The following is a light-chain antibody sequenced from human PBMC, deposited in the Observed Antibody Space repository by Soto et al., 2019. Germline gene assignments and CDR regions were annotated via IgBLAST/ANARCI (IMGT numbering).Light chain of an antibody. CDR2: DAS. CDR1: QRVSSY. Sequence: IVLTQSQATLSLSPGERATLSCRASQRVSSYLAWYQQKPGQAPRLLIYDASNRATGIPAKFSGSGSGTDCTLTISSLEHEDFAVYYCQQRSNWPLTFGGGTKVEIK. V-gene: IGKV3-11*01. J-gene: IGKJ4*01. CDR3: QQRSNWPLT.